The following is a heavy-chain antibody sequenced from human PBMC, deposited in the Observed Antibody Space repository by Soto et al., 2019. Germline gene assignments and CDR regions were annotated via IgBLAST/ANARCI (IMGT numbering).Heavy chain of an antibody. V-gene: IGHV3-30-3*01. CDR2: ISYDGSNK. J-gene: IGHJ5*02. CDR3: ARSANRYSSSSPWFDP. Sequence: GGSLRLSCAASGFTFSSYAMHWFRQAPGKGLEWVAVISYDGSNKYYADSVKGRFTISRDNSKNTLYLQMNSLRAEDTAVYYCARSANRYSSSSPWFDPWGQGTLVTVSS. CDR1: GFTFSSYA. D-gene: IGHD6-6*01.